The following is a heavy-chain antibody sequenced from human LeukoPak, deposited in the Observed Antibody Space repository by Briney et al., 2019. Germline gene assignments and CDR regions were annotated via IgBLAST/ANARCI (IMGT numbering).Heavy chain of an antibody. CDR2: ISGSGGST. Sequence: GGSLRPSCAASGFTFSTYAMSWVRQTPGKGLEWVSAISGSGGSTYYADSVKGRFTISRDNSENTLYLQMNSLRAEDTAVYYCAKVLFGGVGSVGYFDYWGQGTLVTVSS. CDR1: GFTFSTYA. CDR3: AKVLFGGVGSVGYFDY. V-gene: IGHV3-23*01. D-gene: IGHD3-10*01. J-gene: IGHJ4*02.